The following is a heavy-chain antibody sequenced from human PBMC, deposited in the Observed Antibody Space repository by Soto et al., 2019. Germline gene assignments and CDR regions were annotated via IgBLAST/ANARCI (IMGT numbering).Heavy chain of an antibody. D-gene: IGHD3-10*01. CDR1: GFTFSSYA. CDR3: AKDSMRWFGEFRRYNWFDP. Sequence: PGGSLRLSCAASGFTFSSYAMSWVRQAPGKGLEWVSAISGSGGSTYYADSVKGRFTISRDNSKNTLYLQMNSLRAEDAAVYYCAKDSMRWFGEFRRYNWFDPWGQGTLVTVSS. CDR2: ISGSGGST. J-gene: IGHJ5*02. V-gene: IGHV3-23*01.